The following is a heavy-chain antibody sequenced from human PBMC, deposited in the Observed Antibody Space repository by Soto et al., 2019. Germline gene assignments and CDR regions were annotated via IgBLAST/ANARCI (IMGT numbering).Heavy chain of an antibody. D-gene: IGHD2-15*01. CDR2: ISYDGSNK. V-gene: IGHV3-30*18. J-gene: IGHJ4*02. CDR3: AKDKGYCSGGSCYSSNYYFDY. CDR1: GFTFSSCG. Sequence: QVQLVESGGGVVQPGRSLRLSCAASGFTFSSCGMHWVRQAPGKGLEWVAVISYDGSNKYYADSVKGRFTISRDNSKNTLYLQMNSLRAEDTAVYYCAKDKGYCSGGSCYSSNYYFDYWGQGTLVTVSS.